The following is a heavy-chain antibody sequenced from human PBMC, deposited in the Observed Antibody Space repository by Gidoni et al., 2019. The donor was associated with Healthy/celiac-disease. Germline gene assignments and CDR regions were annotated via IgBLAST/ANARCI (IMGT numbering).Heavy chain of an antibody. CDR2: INHSGST. Sequence: QVQLQQWGAGLLKPSETLSLTCAVYGGSFSGSYWSWIRQPPGKGLEWIGEINHSGSTNYNPSLKSRVTISVDTSKNQFSLKLSSVTAADTAVYYCARGDCSGGSCYWAFGRYFDYWGQGTLVTVSS. V-gene: IGHV4-34*01. CDR3: ARGDCSGGSCYWAFGRYFDY. CDR1: GGSFSGSY. J-gene: IGHJ4*02. D-gene: IGHD2-15*01.